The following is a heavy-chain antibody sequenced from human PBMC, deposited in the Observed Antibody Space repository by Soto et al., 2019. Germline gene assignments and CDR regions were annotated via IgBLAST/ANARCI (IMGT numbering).Heavy chain of an antibody. D-gene: IGHD2-21*01. CDR1: GYTFTSYA. CDR3: ARDLVSDY. J-gene: IGHJ4*02. CDR2: INAGNGST. Sequence: ASVKVSCKASGYTFTSYAMHWVRQAPGQRLEWMGWINAGNGSTKYSQKFQGRVTITRDTSASTAYMELSSLRSEDTAVYYCARDLVSDYWGQGTLVTVSS. V-gene: IGHV1-3*01.